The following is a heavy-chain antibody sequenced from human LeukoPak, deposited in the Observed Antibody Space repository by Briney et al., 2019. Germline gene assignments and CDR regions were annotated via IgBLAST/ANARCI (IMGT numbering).Heavy chain of an antibody. V-gene: IGHV4-39*07. J-gene: IGHJ3*02. CDR2: IYSSGST. Sequence: SETLSLTCSVSGASISSCSNYWGWIRQPPGKTLEWIGSIYSSGSTYYNPSLKSRVIIIIDTHHNHFSLTMSSMTAAGPALSFCARSDGYGLVGIWGQGAMVTVSS. CDR3: ARSDGYGLVGI. D-gene: IGHD3-10*01. CDR1: GASISSCSNY.